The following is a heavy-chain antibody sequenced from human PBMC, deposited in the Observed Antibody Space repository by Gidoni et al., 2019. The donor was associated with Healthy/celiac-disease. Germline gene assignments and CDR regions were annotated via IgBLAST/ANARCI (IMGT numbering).Heavy chain of an antibody. CDR2: IKSKTDGGTT. CDR1: GFTFSNAW. Sequence: EVQLVESGGGLVKPGGSLRLSCAASGFTFSNAWMSWVRQAPGKGLEWVGRIKSKTDGGTTDYAAPVKGRFTISRDDSKNTLYLQMNSLKTEDTAVYYCTTGGAGTTGTTNDYWGQGTLVTVSS. V-gene: IGHV3-15*01. CDR3: TTGGAGTTGTTNDY. J-gene: IGHJ4*02. D-gene: IGHD1-1*01.